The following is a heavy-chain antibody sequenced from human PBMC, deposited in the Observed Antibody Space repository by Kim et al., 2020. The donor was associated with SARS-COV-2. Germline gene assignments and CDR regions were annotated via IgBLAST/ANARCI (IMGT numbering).Heavy chain of an antibody. Sequence: SETLSLTCTVSGGSISSYYWSWIRQPPGKGLEWIGYIYYSGSTNYNPSLKSRVTISVDTSKNQFSLKLSSVTAADTAVYYCARHYYGSGSYFDYWGQGTLVTVSS. J-gene: IGHJ4*02. D-gene: IGHD3-10*01. CDR1: GGSISSYY. CDR3: ARHYYGSGSYFDY. CDR2: IYYSGST. V-gene: IGHV4-59*08.